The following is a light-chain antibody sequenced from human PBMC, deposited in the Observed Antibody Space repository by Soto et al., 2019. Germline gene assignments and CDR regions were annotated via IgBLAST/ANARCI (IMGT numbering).Light chain of an antibody. CDR3: HQYAGSPRT. CDR2: VAC. CDR1: QSLINNY. Sequence: EIVLTQSPDTLSLSPGERATLSCRASQSLINNYLPWYQQRPGQAPRLLFYVACNRATGVPDRFSGSGSGTDFTLTISRLEPEDFAVYYCHQYAGSPRTFGQGTKVEIK. V-gene: IGKV3-20*01. J-gene: IGKJ1*01.